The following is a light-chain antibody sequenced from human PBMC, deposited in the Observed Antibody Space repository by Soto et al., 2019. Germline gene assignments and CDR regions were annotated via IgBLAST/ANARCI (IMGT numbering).Light chain of an antibody. CDR2: GAS. CDR3: QQYGRSLT. J-gene: IGKJ4*01. V-gene: IGKV3-20*01. CDR1: QSIGSSY. Sequence: EIVLTQSPGTLSLSPGERATLSCRASQSIGSSYLAWYQQKPGQAPRLLIYGASSRATGIPDKFSGSGSGTDFTLTISRLEPKDFAVYYCQQYGRSLTFGGGTKVEIK.